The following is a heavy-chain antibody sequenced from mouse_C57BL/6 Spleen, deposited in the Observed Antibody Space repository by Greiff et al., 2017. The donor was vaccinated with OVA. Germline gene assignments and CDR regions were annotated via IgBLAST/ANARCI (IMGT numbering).Heavy chain of an antibody. CDR1: GFSLTSYG. CDR2: IWSGGST. D-gene: IGHD3-2*02. J-gene: IGHJ3*01. V-gene: IGHV2-2*01. CDR3: ARDSSGYPFAY. Sequence: QVQLKQSGPGLVQPSQSLSITCTVSGFSLTSYGVHWVRQSPGKGLEWLGVIWSGGSTDYNAAFISRLSISKDNSKSQVFFKMNSLQADDTAIYYCARDSSGYPFAYWGQGTLVTVSA.